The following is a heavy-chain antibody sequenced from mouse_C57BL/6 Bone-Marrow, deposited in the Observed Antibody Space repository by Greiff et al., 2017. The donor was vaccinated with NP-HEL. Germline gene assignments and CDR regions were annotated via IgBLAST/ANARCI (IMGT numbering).Heavy chain of an antibody. CDR3: TDYDGYYFAMDY. V-gene: IGHV6-3*01. J-gene: IGHJ4*01. D-gene: IGHD2-3*01. CDR2: IRLKSDNYAT. CDR1: GFTFSNYW. Sequence: EVMLVESGGGLVQPGGSMKLSCVASGFTFSNYWMNWVRQSPEKGLEWVAQIRLKSDNYATHYAESVKGRFTISRDDSKSSVYLQMNNLRAEDTGIYYCTDYDGYYFAMDYWGQGTSVTVSS.